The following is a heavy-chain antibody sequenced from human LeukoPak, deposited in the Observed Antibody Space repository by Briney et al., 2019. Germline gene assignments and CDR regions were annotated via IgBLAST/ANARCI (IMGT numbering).Heavy chain of an antibody. D-gene: IGHD4-17*01. J-gene: IGHJ4*02. Sequence: GGSLRLSCAASGFTFSSYEMNWVRHAPGKGLEWVSYISSSGSTIYYADSVKGRFTISRDNAKNSLYLQMNSLRAEDTAVYYCARDDYGDYGIDYWGQGTLVTVSS. CDR1: GFTFSSYE. CDR2: ISSSGSTI. CDR3: ARDDYGDYGIDY. V-gene: IGHV3-48*03.